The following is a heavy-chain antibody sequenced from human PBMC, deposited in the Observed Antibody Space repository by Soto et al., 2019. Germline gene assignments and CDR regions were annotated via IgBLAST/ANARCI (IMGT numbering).Heavy chain of an antibody. CDR2: IYYSGST. CDR3: ARVPAASFDY. J-gene: IGHJ4*02. Sequence: SETLSLTCTVSGGSISSYYWSWIRQPPGKGLEWIGYIYYSGSTNYNPSLKSRVTISVDTSKNQFSLKLSSVTAADTAVYYCARVPAASFDYWGQGTLVTVSS. D-gene: IGHD2-2*01. V-gene: IGHV4-59*01. CDR1: GGSISSYY.